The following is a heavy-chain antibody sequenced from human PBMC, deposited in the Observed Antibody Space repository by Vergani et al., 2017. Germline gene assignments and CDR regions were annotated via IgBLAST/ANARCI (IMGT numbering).Heavy chain of an antibody. Sequence: QVQLQESGPGLVKPSETLSLTCTVSGYSISSGYYWGWIRQPPGKGLEWIGSIYHSGSTYYNPSLKSRVTISVDTSKNQFSLKLSSVTAAYTALYYSARDLLVRWFGELSLSDGMDVWGQGTTVTVSS. D-gene: IGHD3-10*01. CDR3: ARDLLVRWFGELSLSDGMDV. V-gene: IGHV4-38-2*02. J-gene: IGHJ6*02. CDR2: IYHSGST. CDR1: GYSISSGYY.